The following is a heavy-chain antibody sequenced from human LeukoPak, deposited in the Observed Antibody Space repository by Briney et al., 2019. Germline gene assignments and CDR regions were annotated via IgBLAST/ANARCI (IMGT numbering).Heavy chain of an antibody. Sequence: GGSLLLSCAASGFTFSSYGMHWVRQAPGKGLEWVAVISYDGSNKYYADSVKGRFTISRDNSKNTLYLQMNSLRAEDTAVYYCAKDTWIQLWYFDYWGQGTLVTVSS. CDR1: GFTFSSYG. V-gene: IGHV3-30*18. J-gene: IGHJ4*02. CDR3: AKDTWIQLWYFDY. D-gene: IGHD5-18*01. CDR2: ISYDGSNK.